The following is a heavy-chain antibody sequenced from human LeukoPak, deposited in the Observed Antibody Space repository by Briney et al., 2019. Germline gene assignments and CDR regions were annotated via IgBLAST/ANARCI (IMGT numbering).Heavy chain of an antibody. J-gene: IGHJ4*02. CDR3: AISRYYAFDY. CDR2: ISPNGNDK. CDR1: GFTFSSDW. Sequence: PGGSLRLSCAGSGFTFSSDWMTWVRQAPGKGLEWVANISPNGNDKHYLDSVKGRFTISRDNAKNSLFLQMNSLRAEDTALYYCAISRYYAFDYWGQGCLVTVSS. D-gene: IGHD3-22*01. V-gene: IGHV3-7*02.